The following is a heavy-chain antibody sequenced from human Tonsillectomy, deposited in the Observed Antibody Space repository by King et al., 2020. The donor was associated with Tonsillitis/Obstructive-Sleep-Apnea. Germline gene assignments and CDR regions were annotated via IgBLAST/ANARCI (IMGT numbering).Heavy chain of an antibody. CDR1: GFTFSNCA. J-gene: IGHJ3*02. V-gene: IGHV3-64D*06. Sequence: QLVQSGGGLVQPGGSLRLSCSASGFTFSNCAMHWVRQAPGKGLEYVSAISSNGGNTYYADSVKGRFIMSRDNSKNTLYLQMSSLRAEDTAVYYCVRANRNEYSSSSGIPDAFDIWGQGTMVTVSS. CDR3: VRANRNEYSSSSGIPDAFDI. CDR2: ISSNGGNT. D-gene: IGHD6-6*01.